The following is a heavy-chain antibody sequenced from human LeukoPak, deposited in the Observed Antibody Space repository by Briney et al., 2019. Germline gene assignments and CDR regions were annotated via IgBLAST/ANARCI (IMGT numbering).Heavy chain of an antibody. D-gene: IGHD6-19*01. CDR2: INHSGST. CDR3: ARGVAVAPRWFDP. Sequence: PSETLSLTCAVYGGSFXGYYWSWIRQPPGKGLEWIGEINHSGSTNYNPSLKSRVTISVDTSKNQFSLKLSSVTAADTAVYYCARGVAVAPRWFDPWGQGTLVTVSS. V-gene: IGHV4-34*01. J-gene: IGHJ5*02. CDR1: GGSFXGYY.